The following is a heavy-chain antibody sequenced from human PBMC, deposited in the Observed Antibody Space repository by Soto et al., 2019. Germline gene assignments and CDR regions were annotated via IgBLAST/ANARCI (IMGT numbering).Heavy chain of an antibody. V-gene: IGHV3-23*01. J-gene: IGHJ4*02. CDR2: LYGSGRGI. CDR1: GFTFSNYA. CDR3: ASNHYYDSSMDY. D-gene: IGHD3-22*01. Sequence: PGGSLRLSCAASGFTFSNYAMIWIRQVPGKGLEWVSGLYGSGRGIHYADSVKGRFTISRDNSAYSVYLQMNNLRVEDTAVYYCASNHYYDSSMDYWGQGTLVTVSS.